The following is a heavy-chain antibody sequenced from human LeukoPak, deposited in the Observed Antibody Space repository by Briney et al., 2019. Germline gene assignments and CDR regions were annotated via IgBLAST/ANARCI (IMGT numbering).Heavy chain of an antibody. Sequence: ASVKVSCKAPGGTFSDYSISWVRHAPGQGLEWMGRILPLVGRLHYTQKFQGRFTLTADKSTTTVYMELSSLRSEDPAVYYCVRSGYDYDWFDPWGQGTLVTVSS. CDR3: VRSGYDYDWFDP. CDR2: ILPLVGRL. D-gene: IGHD5-12*01. CDR1: GGTFSDYS. V-gene: IGHV1-69*02. J-gene: IGHJ5*02.